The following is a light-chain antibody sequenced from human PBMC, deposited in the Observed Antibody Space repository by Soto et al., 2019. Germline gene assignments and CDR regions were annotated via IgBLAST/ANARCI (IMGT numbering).Light chain of an antibody. CDR3: QQYNSYLYT. CDR2: DAS. J-gene: IGKJ2*01. V-gene: IGKV1-5*01. Sequence: DIQMTQSPSTLSASVGDRVTITCRASQSISSWLAWYQQKPGIAPKLLIYDASSLESGVPSRFSGSGSGTEFTLTISSLQPDDFATYYGQQYNSYLYTFGQGTKLEIK. CDR1: QSISSW.